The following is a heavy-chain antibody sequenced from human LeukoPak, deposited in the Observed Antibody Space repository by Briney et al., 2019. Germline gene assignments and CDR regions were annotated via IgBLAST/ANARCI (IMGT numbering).Heavy chain of an antibody. J-gene: IGHJ6*02. D-gene: IGHD6-13*01. CDR3: ARALPSFIAAAGAIPSYYGMDV. CDR2: IYYSGST. V-gene: IGHV4-59*01. Sequence: PSETLSLTCTVSGGSISSYYWSWIRQPPGKGLEWIGYIYYSGSTNYNPSLKSRVTILVDTSKNQFSLKLSSVTAADTAVYYCARALPSFIAAAGAIPSYYGMDVWGQGTTVTVSS. CDR1: GGSISSYY.